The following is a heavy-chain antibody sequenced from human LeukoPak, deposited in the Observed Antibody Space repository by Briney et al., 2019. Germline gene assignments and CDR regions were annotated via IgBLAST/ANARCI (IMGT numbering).Heavy chain of an antibody. V-gene: IGHV3-30*04. Sequence: GGSLRLPCAASGFTFSDYAMHWVRQAPGKGLEWVAVISYDGRNKYYANSVKGRFTISRDNSKNTLFLQMNSLRAEDTAVYSCAREHIATSGNNWFDPWGQGTLVTVSS. CDR2: ISYDGRNK. CDR3: AREHIATSGNNWFDP. D-gene: IGHD6-13*01. CDR1: GFTFSDYA. J-gene: IGHJ5*02.